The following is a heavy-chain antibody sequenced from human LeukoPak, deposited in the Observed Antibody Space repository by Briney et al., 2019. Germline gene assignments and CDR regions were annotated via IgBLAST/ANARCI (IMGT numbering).Heavy chain of an antibody. CDR2: IYHSGSS. V-gene: IGHV4-4*02. Sequence: NPSETLSLTCAVSGVSISSNNWWNWVRQPPGKGLEWIGEIYHSGSSNYNPSLKSRVTISVDTSKNQFSLKLSSVTAADTAVFYCARSEYYDFWSGYSTYFDYWGQGTLVTVSS. D-gene: IGHD3-3*01. CDR3: ARSEYYDFWSGYSTYFDY. CDR1: GVSISSNNW. J-gene: IGHJ4*02.